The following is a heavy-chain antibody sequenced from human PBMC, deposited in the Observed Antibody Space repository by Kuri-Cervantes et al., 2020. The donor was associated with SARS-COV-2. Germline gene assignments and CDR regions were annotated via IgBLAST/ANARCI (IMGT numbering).Heavy chain of an antibody. CDR3: ARWLGPNSGGNWFDP. J-gene: IGHJ5*02. CDR1: GGSISSSSYY. Sequence: SETLSLTSTVSGGSISSSSYYWGWIRQPPGKGLEWIGSIYYSGSTYYNPSLKSRVTISVDTSKNQFSLKLSSVTAADTAVYYCARWLGPNSGGNWFDPWGQGTLVTVSS. V-gene: IGHV4-39*01. CDR2: IYYSGST. D-gene: IGHD6-19*01.